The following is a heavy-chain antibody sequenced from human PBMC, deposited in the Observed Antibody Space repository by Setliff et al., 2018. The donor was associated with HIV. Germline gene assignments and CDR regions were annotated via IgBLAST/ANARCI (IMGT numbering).Heavy chain of an antibody. CDR2: IYSGGTT. D-gene: IGHD2-8*01. J-gene: IGHJ4*01. Sequence: GGSLRLSCAASGFRVNDYHMSWVRQAPGKGLEWVSLIYSGGTTFYTDSVRGRLTTFRDSSKNTLYLQMNNVRDDDTAVYYCARDGGSVSYLSSGYFDYWGLRTLVTVSS. CDR1: GFRVNDYH. CDR3: ARDGGSVSYLSSGYFDY. V-gene: IGHV3-53*01.